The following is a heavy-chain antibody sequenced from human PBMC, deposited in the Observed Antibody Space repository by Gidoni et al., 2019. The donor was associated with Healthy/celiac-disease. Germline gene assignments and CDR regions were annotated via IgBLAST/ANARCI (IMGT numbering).Heavy chain of an antibody. CDR1: GSTFSSYG. Sequence: QVQGVVSAGGVVTPGRSLSPSCAASGSTFSSYGVHWVRQAPGKGLEWVAAIWYDGSNKYYADSVKGRFTISRDNSKNTLYLQMNSLRAEDTAVYYCARGGGIVVVPAAIRMGAFDIWGQGTMVTVSS. D-gene: IGHD2-2*01. CDR2: IWYDGSNK. V-gene: IGHV3-33*01. CDR3: ARGGGIVVVPAAIRMGAFDI. J-gene: IGHJ3*02.